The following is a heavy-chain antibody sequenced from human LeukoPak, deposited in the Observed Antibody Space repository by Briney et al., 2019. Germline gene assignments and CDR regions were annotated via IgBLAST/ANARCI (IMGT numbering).Heavy chain of an antibody. CDR2: ISGSGGST. J-gene: IGHJ4*02. D-gene: IGHD4-23*01. CDR1: GFTFSSYA. CDR3: AKTVRTRWGFDY. Sequence: GGSLRLSCAASGFTFSSYAMSWVRQAPGKGLEWVSIISGSGGSTSYADPVKGRFTISRDKSNNTLYLQMSSLRAEDTALYYCAKTVRTRWGFDYWGQGTLVTVSS. V-gene: IGHV3-23*01.